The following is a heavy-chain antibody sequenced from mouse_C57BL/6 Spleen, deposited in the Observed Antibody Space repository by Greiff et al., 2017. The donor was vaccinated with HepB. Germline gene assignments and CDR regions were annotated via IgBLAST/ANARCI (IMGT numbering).Heavy chain of an antibody. CDR2: ISDGGSYT. CDR1: GFTFSSYA. D-gene: IGHD4-1*01. Sequence: EVQLVESGGGLVKPGGSLKLSCAASGFTFSSYAMSWVRQTPEKRLEWVATISDGGSYTYYPDNVKGRFTISRDKAKNNLYLQMSHLKSEDTAMYYCARDARPGTDYWGQGTTLTVSS. V-gene: IGHV5-4*01. CDR3: ARDARPGTDY. J-gene: IGHJ2*01.